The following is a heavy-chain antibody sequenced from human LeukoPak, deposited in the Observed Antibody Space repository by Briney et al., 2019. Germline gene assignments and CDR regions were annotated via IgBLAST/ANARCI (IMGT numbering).Heavy chain of an antibody. CDR1: GFTFSRYS. CDR3: MSYAGRSDDY. V-gene: IGHV3-21*01. Sequence: GGSLRLSCAASGFTFSRYSMNWVRQAPGKGLEWVSSISSSSSYRYYADSVKGRFTISRDNAKNSLHLQLNSLRAEDTAVYYCMSYAGRSDDYWGQGTLVTVSS. D-gene: IGHD3-16*01. CDR2: ISSSSSYR. J-gene: IGHJ4*02.